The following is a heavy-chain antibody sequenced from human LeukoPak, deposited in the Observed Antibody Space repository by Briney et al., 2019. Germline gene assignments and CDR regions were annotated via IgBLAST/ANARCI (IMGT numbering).Heavy chain of an antibody. CDR3: ARKGPATIADY. Sequence: SETLSLTCAVSGGFISSGNWWGWFRQPPGKGLEWIGEIHHSVGTNYNPSLKSPVAISMDKSKNLFSLDVTSVTAADTAMYYCARKGPATIADYWGRGTLVTVSS. CDR1: GGFISSGNW. V-gene: IGHV4-4*02. CDR2: IHHSVGT. J-gene: IGHJ4*02. D-gene: IGHD4-11*01.